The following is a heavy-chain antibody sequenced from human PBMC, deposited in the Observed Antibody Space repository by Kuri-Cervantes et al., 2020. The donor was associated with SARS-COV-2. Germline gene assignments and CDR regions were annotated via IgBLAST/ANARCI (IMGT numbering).Heavy chain of an antibody. J-gene: IGHJ4*02. CDR3: TRVKLLWFGEFS. CDR2: IKSKTDGGTT. CDR1: GFTFSNAW. D-gene: IGHD3-10*01. Sequence: ETLSLTCAASGFTFSNAWMSWVRQAPGKGLEWVGRIKSKTDGGTTEYAASVKGRFTISRDDSKSIAYLQMNSLKTEDTAVYYCTRVKLLWFGEFSWGQGTLVTVSS. V-gene: IGHV3-15*01.